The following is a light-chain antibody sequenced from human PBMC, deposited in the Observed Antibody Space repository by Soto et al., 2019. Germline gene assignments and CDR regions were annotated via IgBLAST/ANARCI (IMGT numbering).Light chain of an antibody. CDR3: QQYCSSPQT. CDR2: GAS. J-gene: IGKJ1*01. V-gene: IGKV3-20*01. Sequence: EIVLTRSPGTLSFSQGERATLSCRASQSGSSSDLAWYQQKPGQAPRLLIYGASSRATGIPDRFSGSWSGTDFALTLSRLETGDYAVYYCQQYCSSPQTFGQGTNVEIK. CDR1: QSGSSSD.